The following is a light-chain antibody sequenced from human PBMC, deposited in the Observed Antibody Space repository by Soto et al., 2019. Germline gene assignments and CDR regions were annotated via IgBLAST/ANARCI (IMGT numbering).Light chain of an antibody. V-gene: IGLV2-14*01. CDR1: NSDVGGYGF. Sequence: QSALTQPASVSGSPGQSITISCTGTNSDVGGYGFVSWYQQHPGKAPTLMIDEVSNRPTGVSNRCSGSKSGNTASLTISGLQTEDGADYYCSSYTSSSTLVVFGGGTKLTVL. CDR2: EVS. J-gene: IGLJ2*01. CDR3: SSYTSSSTLVV.